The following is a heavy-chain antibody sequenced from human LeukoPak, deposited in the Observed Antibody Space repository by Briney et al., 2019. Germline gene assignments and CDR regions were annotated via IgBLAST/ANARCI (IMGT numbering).Heavy chain of an antibody. J-gene: IGHJ4*02. D-gene: IGHD1-26*01. CDR1: GDSVSSNSAA. CDR2: TYYRSKWYN. Sequence: SQTLSLTCAISGDSVSSNSAAWNWIRQSPSRGLEWLGRTYYRSKWYNDYAVSVKSRITINPDTSKNQFSLQLNSVTPEDTAVYYCAREEGIVGATIRFFDYWGQGTLVTVSS. V-gene: IGHV6-1*01. CDR3: AREEGIVGATIRFFDY.